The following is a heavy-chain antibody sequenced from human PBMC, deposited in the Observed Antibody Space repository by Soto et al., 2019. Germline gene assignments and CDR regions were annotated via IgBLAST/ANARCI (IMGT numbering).Heavy chain of an antibody. V-gene: IGHV3-23*01. Sequence: GGSLRLSCAASGFTFSSYAMSWVRQAPGKGLEWVSAISGSGGSTYYADSVKGRFTISRDNSKNTLYLQMNSLRAEDTAVYYCAKDSQVWFGELMDAFDIWGQGTMVTVSS. CDR3: AKDSQVWFGELMDAFDI. CDR2: ISGSGGST. J-gene: IGHJ3*02. D-gene: IGHD3-10*01. CDR1: GFTFSSYA.